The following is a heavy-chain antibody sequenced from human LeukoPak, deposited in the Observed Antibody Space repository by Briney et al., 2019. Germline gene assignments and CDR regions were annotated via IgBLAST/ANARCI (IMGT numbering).Heavy chain of an antibody. CDR2: ISWHGGSQ. V-gene: IGHV3-30-3*01. CDR1: EFTFSTYA. D-gene: IGHD6-19*01. Sequence: PGTSLRLSCIASEFTFSTYAFHWVRQAPGKGLEWVAVISWHGGSQYYADSVKGRFTISRDNSRDTLYLQMNSLGPEDTAIYYCARAGGGPSSGHWDYWGQGTLVTASP. J-gene: IGHJ4*02. CDR3: ARAGGGPSSGHWDY.